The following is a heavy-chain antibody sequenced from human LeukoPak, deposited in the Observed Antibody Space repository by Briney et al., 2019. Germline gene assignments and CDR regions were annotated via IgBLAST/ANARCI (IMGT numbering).Heavy chain of an antibody. V-gene: IGHV3-30*02. CDR3: AKDHGGISWYYFDL. CDR1: GLSFDSYG. J-gene: IGHJ4*02. Sequence: PGGSLRLSCVASGLSFDSYGMTWVRQAPGKGLEWIAFIWYDGGNKYYADSVKGRFTISRDNSKNAVYLQMDSLRAEDTAIYYCAKDHGGISWYYFDLWGQGTLVTVSS. D-gene: IGHD4-23*01. CDR2: IWYDGGNK.